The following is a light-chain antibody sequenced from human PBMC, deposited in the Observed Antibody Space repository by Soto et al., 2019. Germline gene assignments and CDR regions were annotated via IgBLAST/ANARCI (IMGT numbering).Light chain of an antibody. CDR1: SSDVGGYNY. CDR2: DVS. Sequence: QSALTQPGSVSGSPGQSITISCTGTSSDVGGYNYVSWYQQHPGKAPKLMIYDVSNRPSGVSNRFSASKSGTTASLTISGLQAEDEADYYCSSYTSSSTLYVFGTGTKVTVL. V-gene: IGLV2-14*01. J-gene: IGLJ1*01. CDR3: SSYTSSSTLYV.